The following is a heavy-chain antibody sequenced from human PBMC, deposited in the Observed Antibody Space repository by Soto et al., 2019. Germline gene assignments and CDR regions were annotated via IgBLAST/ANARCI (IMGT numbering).Heavy chain of an antibody. CDR1: GGSISSSSYY. V-gene: IGHV4-39*01. CDR3: ARHIVVVTAPSDFDY. CDR2: IYYSGST. Sequence: SETLSLTCTVSGGSISSSSYYWGWIRQPPGKGLEWIGSIYYSGSTYYNPSLKSRVTISVDTSKNQFSLKLSSVTAADTAVYYCARHIVVVTAPSDFDYWGQGTLVTVSS. J-gene: IGHJ4*02. D-gene: IGHD2-21*02.